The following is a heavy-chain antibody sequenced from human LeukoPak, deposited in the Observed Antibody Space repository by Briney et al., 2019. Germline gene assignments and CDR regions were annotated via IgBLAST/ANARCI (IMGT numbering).Heavy chain of an antibody. CDR3: ARIIRFVYYMDV. D-gene: IGHD3-3*01. Sequence: SETLSLTCAVYGGSFSGYYWSWIHQPPGKGLEWIGEINHSESTNYNPSLKSRVTISVDTSKNQFSLKLSSVTAADTAVYYCARIIRFVYYMDVWGKGTTVTVSS. J-gene: IGHJ6*03. CDR2: INHSEST. CDR1: GGSFSGYY. V-gene: IGHV4-34*01.